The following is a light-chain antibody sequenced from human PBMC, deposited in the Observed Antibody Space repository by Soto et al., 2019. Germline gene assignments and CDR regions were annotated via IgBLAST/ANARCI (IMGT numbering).Light chain of an antibody. CDR2: DAS. J-gene: IGKJ1*01. CDR1: QSINNW. V-gene: IGKV1-5*01. Sequence: SQSINNWLAWYQQKPGKAPELLIYDASNLESGVPSRFSGSGSGTEFTLTISSLQPDDFASYYCQQYDSYWTFGQGTKVDIK. CDR3: QQYDSYWT.